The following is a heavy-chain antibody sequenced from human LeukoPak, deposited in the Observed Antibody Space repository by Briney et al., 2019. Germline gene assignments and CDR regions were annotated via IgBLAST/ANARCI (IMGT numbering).Heavy chain of an antibody. J-gene: IGHJ6*02. V-gene: IGHV4-34*01. CDR3: ARRSAAGHYYYGMDV. CDR1: GGSFSGYY. D-gene: IGHD2-15*01. CDR2: INHSGST. Sequence: SETLSLTCAVYGGSFSGYYWSWIRQPPGKGLEWIGEINHSGSTNYNPSLKSRVTISVDTSKNQFSLKLSSVTAADTAVYYCARRSAAGHYYYGMDVWGQGTTVTVSS.